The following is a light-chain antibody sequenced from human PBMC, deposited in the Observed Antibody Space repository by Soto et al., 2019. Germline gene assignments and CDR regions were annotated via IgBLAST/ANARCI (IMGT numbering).Light chain of an antibody. CDR1: QSLLHSNGKTY. CDR2: LGS. CDR3: MQAIQLPLT. J-gene: IGKJ4*01. Sequence: DIVMTQTPLSLPVTPGEPASISCRSSQSLLHSNGKTYLAWYLQKPGQSPQVLIFLGSNRASGVPDRFSGSGSGTDFTLKISRVEAEDVGVYYCMQAIQLPLTFGGGTKVEIK. V-gene: IGKV2-28*01.